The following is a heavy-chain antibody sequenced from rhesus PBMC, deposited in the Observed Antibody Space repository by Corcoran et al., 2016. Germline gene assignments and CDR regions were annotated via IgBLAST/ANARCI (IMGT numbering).Heavy chain of an antibody. CDR1: VGSLSGYY. V-gene: IGHV4-173*01. Sequence: QVQLQESGPGLVKPSETLSLTCAVSVGSLSGYYWSWIRQPPGKGLEWIGRISDSGGSTADNPSVKSRVTSATDTSKKQVSLKLTSVTAADTAVYYCARRPAAAKFSLDVWGRGLLVTVSS. CDR2: ISDSGGST. J-gene: IGHJ5-2*02. D-gene: IGHD6-43*01. CDR3: ARRPAAAKFSLDV.